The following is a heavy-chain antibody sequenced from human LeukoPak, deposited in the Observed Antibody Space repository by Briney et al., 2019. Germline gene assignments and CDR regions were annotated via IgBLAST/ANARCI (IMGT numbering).Heavy chain of an antibody. CDR3: ARLVPYYYNSSGYYYDY. Sequence: SETLSLTCTVSGYSISSGYYWGWIRQPPGKGLEWIGSIYHSGSTYYNPSLKSRVTISVDKSKNQFSLKLSSVTAADTAVYYCARLVPYYYNSSGYYYDYWGQGTLVTVSS. V-gene: IGHV4-38-2*02. CDR1: GYSISSGYY. J-gene: IGHJ4*02. CDR2: IYHSGST. D-gene: IGHD3-22*01.